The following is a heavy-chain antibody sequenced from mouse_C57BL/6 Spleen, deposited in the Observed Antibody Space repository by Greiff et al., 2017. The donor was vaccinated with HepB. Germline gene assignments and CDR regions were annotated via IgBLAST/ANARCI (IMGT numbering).Heavy chain of an antibody. J-gene: IGHJ2*01. V-gene: IGHV1-50*01. D-gene: IGHD3-3*01. CDR3: ARRGPYY. Sequence: QVQLQQPGAELVKPGASVKLSCKASGYTFTSYWMQWVKQRPGQGLEWIGEIDPSDSYTNYNQKFKGKATLTVDTSSSTAYMQLSSLTSEDSAVYYCARRGPYYWGQGTTLTVSS. CDR2: IDPSDSYT. CDR1: GYTFTSYW.